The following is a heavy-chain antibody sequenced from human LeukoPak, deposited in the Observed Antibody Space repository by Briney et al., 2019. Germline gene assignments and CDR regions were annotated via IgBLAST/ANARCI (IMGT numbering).Heavy chain of an antibody. CDR3: ARDLAWGAFDY. V-gene: IGHV3-23*01. J-gene: IGHJ4*02. D-gene: IGHD7-27*01. CDR1: GFTFSNHG. CDR2: VSPPGGGT. Sequence: GGSLRLSCAASGFTFSNHGMNWVRQAPGKGLEWLPGVSPPGGGTYYADSVKGRFTISRDDSKNTLSLQMNSLRVEDTAVYYCARDLAWGAFDYWGQGTLVTVSS.